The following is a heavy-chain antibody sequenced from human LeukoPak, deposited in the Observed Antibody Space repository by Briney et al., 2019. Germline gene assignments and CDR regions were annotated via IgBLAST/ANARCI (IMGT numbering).Heavy chain of an antibody. V-gene: IGHV1-18*01. J-gene: IGHJ4*02. CDR1: GYSFTSYG. CDR3: ARGHPAAGTKDRGYVDY. D-gene: IGHD6-13*01. Sequence: ASVKVSCKASGYSFTSYGINWVRQAPGQGLEWMGWISAYNGNTNYAQKLQGRVTMTTDTSTSTAYMELRSLRSDDTAVYYCARGHPAAGTKDRGYVDYWGQGTLVTVSS. CDR2: ISAYNGNT.